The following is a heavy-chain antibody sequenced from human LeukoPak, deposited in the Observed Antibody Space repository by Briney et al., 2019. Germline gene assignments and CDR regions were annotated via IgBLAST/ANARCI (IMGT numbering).Heavy chain of an antibody. Sequence: ASVKVSCKASGYTFTGYYMHWVRQAPGQGLEWMGWINPNSGGTNYAQKFRGWVTMTGDTSISTAYMELSRLRSDDTAVYYCARDSQEWSSGDAFDIWGQGTMVTVSS. CDR2: INPNSGGT. CDR1: GYTFTGYY. D-gene: IGHD3-22*01. V-gene: IGHV1-2*04. CDR3: ARDSQEWSSGDAFDI. J-gene: IGHJ3*02.